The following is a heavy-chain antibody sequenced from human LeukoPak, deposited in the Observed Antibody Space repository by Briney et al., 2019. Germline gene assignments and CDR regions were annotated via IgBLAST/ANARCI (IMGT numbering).Heavy chain of an antibody. V-gene: IGHV3-21*01. CDR1: GFTFNSYT. CDR3: ARDRSGDTMIYDY. D-gene: IGHD3-22*01. CDR2: ISSGSSRSSYI. Sequence: GGSLRLSCAASGFTFNSYTMNWVRQAPGRGLEWVSSISSGSSRSSYIYYADSVKGRFTISRDNAKNSLYLQMNSLRAEDTAVYYCARDRSGDTMIYDYWGQGTLVTVSS. J-gene: IGHJ4*02.